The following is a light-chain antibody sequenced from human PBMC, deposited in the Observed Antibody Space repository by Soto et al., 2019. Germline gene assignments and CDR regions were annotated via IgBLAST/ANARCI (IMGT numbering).Light chain of an antibody. CDR3: QQRSNWRLT. CDR2: DAS. V-gene: IGKV3-11*01. CDR1: QSISNN. J-gene: IGKJ4*01. Sequence: DIVMTQSPATLSVSPGERATLSCRASQSISNNLAWYQQKPGQAPRLLIYDASNRATGIPARFSGSGSGTDFTLTISSLEPEDFAVYYCQQRSNWRLTFGGGTKVDIK.